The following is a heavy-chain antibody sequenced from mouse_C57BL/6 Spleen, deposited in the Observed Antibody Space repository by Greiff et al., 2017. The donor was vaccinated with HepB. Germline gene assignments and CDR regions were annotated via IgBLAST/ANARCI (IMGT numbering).Heavy chain of an antibody. CDR1: GYAFSSSW. CDR3: AREGAY. J-gene: IGHJ3*01. CDR2: IYPGDGDT. Sequence: VKVVESGPELVKPGASVKISCKASGYAFSSSWMNWVKQRPGKGLEWIGRIYPGDGDTNYNGKFKGKATLTADKSSSTAYMQLSSLTSEDSAVYFCAREGAYWGQGTLVTVSA. V-gene: IGHV1-82*01.